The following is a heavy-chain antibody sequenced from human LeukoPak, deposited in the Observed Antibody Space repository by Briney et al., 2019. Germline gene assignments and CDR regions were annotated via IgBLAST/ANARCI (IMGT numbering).Heavy chain of an antibody. CDR1: GGSISSYY. V-gene: IGHV4-59*01. CDR2: IYYSGST. D-gene: IGHD6-13*01. CDR3: AREVYSSSWYRGHFDY. J-gene: IGHJ4*02. Sequence: ASETLSLTCTVSGGSISSYYWSWIRQPPGKGLEWIGYIYYSGSTNYNPSLKSRVTISVDTFKNQFSLKLSSVTAADTAVYYCAREVYSSSWYRGHFDYWGQGTLVTVSS.